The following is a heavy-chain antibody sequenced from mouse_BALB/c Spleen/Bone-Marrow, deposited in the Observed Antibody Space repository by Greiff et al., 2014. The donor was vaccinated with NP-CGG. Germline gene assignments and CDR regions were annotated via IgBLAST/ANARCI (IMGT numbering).Heavy chain of an antibody. CDR2: IRNKPNGYTT. V-gene: IGHV7-3*02. D-gene: IGHD5-1*01. CDR3: ARDYSGYFDF. Sequence: DVMLVESGGGLVQPGGSLRLSCTTSGFTFTDYFMTWVRQPPGKALEWLGVIRNKPNGYTTEYNPSVKGRFTISRDNSQGILYLQMNTLRAEDSAIYYCARDYSGYFDFWGQGTTLTVSS. J-gene: IGHJ2*01. CDR1: GFTFTDYF.